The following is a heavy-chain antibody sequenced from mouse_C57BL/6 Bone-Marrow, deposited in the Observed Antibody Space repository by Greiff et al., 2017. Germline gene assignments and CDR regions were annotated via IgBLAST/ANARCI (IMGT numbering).Heavy chain of an antibody. CDR3: ARWPTTTSYYFDY. D-gene: IGHD2-12*01. Sequence: VQLQQPGAELVKPGASVKLSCKASGYTFTSYWMHWVKQRPGRGLEWIGRIDPNSGGTKYNEKFKSKATLTVDKPSSTAYMQLSSLTSEDYAVYYWARWPTTTSYYFDYWGQGTTLTVSS. CDR1: GYTFTSYW. J-gene: IGHJ2*01. CDR2: IDPNSGGT. V-gene: IGHV1-72*01.